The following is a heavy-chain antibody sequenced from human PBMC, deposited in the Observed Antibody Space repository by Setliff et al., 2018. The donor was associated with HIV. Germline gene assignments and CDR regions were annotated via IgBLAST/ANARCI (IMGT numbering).Heavy chain of an antibody. CDR1: GASISTTNYY. CDR3: ARARGPPLPVLDF. CDR2: IYYRGST. J-gene: IGHJ4*02. D-gene: IGHD3-10*01. Sequence: PSETLSLTCSVSGASISTTNYYWAWVRQPPGKGLEWIGNIYYRGSTYYDLSLKSRVTLSVDTSKNSFSLHLTSVTAADTAVYFCARARGPPLPVLDFWGPGTLVTVSS. V-gene: IGHV4-39*07.